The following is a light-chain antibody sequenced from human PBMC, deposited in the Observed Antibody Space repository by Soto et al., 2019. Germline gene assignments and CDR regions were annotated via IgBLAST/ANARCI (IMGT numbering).Light chain of an antibody. CDR1: QSVSDMY. CDR3: QRYGTSAL. CDR2: AS. V-gene: IGKV3-20*01. Sequence: EIVLTQSPGTLSLSPGERATLSCRASQSVSDMYLAWYQQKPGQAPRLLIYASNRATGIPDRFSGSGSGTDFTLNISRLEPEDFAVYYCQRYGTSALFGPGTKVEIK. J-gene: IGKJ3*01.